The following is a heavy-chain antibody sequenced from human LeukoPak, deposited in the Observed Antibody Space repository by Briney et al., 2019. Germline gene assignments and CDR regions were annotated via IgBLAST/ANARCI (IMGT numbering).Heavy chain of an antibody. CDR2: IYHSGST. CDR1: GYSISSGYY. CDR3: ARDPASSSWPIDY. Sequence: KASETLSLTCTVSGYSISSGYYWGWIRQPPGKGLEWIGSIYHSGSTYYNPSLKSRVTISVDTSKNQFSLKLSSVTAADTAVSYCARDPASSSWPIDYWGQGTLVTVSS. D-gene: IGHD6-13*01. J-gene: IGHJ4*02. V-gene: IGHV4-38-2*02.